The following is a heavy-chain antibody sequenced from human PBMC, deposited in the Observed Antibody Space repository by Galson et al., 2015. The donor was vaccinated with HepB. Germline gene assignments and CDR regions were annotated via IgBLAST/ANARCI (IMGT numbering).Heavy chain of an antibody. V-gene: IGHV3-23*01. J-gene: IGHJ6*02. CDR2: ISGSGGST. Sequence: SLRLSCAASGFTFSSYAMSWVRQAPGKGLEWVSAISGSGGSTYYADSVKGWFTISRDNSKNTLYLQMNSLRAEDTAVYYCAKFSSSWYGNGMDVWGQGTTVTVSS. CDR3: AKFSSSWYGNGMDV. D-gene: IGHD6-13*01. CDR1: GFTFSSYA.